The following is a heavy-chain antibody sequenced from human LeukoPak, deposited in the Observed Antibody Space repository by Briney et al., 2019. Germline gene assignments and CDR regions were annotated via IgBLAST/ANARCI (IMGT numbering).Heavy chain of an antibody. Sequence: VASVKVSCKVSGYTFTDYYMPWVQQAPGKGLEWMGLVDPGDGETIYAEKFQGRVTITADTSTDTAYMELSSLRSEDTAVYYCATLHIVGATTGFDYWGQGTLVTVSS. J-gene: IGHJ4*02. D-gene: IGHD1-26*01. CDR1: GYTFTDYY. CDR2: VDPGDGET. CDR3: ATLHIVGATTGFDY. V-gene: IGHV1-69-2*01.